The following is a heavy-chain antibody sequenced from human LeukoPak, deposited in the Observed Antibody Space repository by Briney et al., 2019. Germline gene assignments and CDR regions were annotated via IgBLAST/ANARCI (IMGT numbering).Heavy chain of an antibody. CDR2: LIDNGGYT. V-gene: IGHV3-23*01. CDR3: AKDYKSGSSNREGFDS. CDR1: GFTFSNYG. Sequence: PGGSLRLSCAASGFTFSNYGMSWVRQAPGKGLEWVSGLIDNGGYTYYADFVRGRFTISRDNSKNTLYLQMNSLRAEDAAIYYCAKDYKSGSSNREGFDSWGRGSPVTVSS. D-gene: IGHD1-26*01. J-gene: IGHJ4*02.